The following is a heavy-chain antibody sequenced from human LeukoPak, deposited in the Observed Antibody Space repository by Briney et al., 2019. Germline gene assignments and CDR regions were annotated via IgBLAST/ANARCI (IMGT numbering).Heavy chain of an antibody. CDR3: ARDWGNWNYDY. Sequence: GGSLRLSCTASGLTVFTNYMSWVRQAPRKGLEWVSLISSGGSTYYADSVRDRFTISRDNSKNTLYLQMNNLRAEDTAVYYCARDWGNWNYDYWGQGSLVTVSS. CDR2: ISSGGST. V-gene: IGHV3-66*01. J-gene: IGHJ4*02. CDR1: GLTVFTNY. D-gene: IGHD1-7*01.